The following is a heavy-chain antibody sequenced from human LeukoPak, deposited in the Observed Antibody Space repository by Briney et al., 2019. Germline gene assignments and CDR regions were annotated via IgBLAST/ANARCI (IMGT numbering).Heavy chain of an antibody. Sequence: GGSLRLPCAASGFTFSSYGMHWVRQAPGKGLEWVAVISYDGSNKYYADSVKGRFTISRDNSKNTLYLRMNSLRAEDTAVYYCAKSIGIVGLLDYWGQGTLVTVSS. J-gene: IGHJ4*02. V-gene: IGHV3-30*18. CDR3: AKSIGIVGLLDY. CDR2: ISYDGSNK. D-gene: IGHD3/OR15-3a*01. CDR1: GFTFSSYG.